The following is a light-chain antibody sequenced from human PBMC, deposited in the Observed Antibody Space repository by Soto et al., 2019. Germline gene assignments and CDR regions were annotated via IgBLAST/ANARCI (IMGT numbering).Light chain of an antibody. J-gene: IGLJ1*01. Sequence: QSALTQPRSLSGSPGQSVTISCTGTSSDVGGYNYVSWYQQHPGKAPKVMIYDVSERPSGVPDRFSGSKSGNTASLTISGLQAEDEADYYCCSYAGSPRDVFGTGTKVTVL. CDR3: CSYAGSPRDV. CDR1: SSDVGGYNY. V-gene: IGLV2-11*01. CDR2: DVS.